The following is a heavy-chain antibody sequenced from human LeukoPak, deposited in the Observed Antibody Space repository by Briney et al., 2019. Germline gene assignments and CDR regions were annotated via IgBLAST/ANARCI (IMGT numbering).Heavy chain of an antibody. Sequence: SLRLSCAAXXXXFSXXAMHXXRXXPXXXXXXVSVISYYGSNKYSAYSVKGLFTISRDNSKNTLYLQIISLRAEDTAVYYCVIDLNGTWSFDYWGQGTLVTVSS. D-gene: IGHD2-8*01. CDR3: VIDLNGTWSFDY. J-gene: IGHJ4*02. CDR2: ISYYGSNK. V-gene: IGHV3-30-3*01. CDR1: XXXFSXXA.